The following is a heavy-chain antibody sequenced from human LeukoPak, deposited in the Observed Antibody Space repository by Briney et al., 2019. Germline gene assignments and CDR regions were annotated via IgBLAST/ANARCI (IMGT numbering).Heavy chain of an antibody. J-gene: IGHJ6*02. V-gene: IGHV4-59*01. CDR2: IYYSGST. D-gene: IGHD6-13*01. Sequence: PSETLSLTCTVSGGSISSYYWSRIRQPPGKGLEWIGYIYYSGSTNYNPSLKSRVTISVDTSKNQFSLKLSSVTAADTAVYYCARDGYSSSKAGMDVWGQGTTVTVSS. CDR3: ARDGYSSSKAGMDV. CDR1: GGSISSYY.